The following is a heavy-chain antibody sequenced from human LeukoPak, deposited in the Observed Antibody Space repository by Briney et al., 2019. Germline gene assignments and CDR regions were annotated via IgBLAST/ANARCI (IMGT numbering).Heavy chain of an antibody. CDR3: VRQSRIFGVIRPGYMDV. V-gene: IGHV4-39*01. Sequence: PSESLSLTCGVSGGSINTNTFFWGWIRQPPGKGLEWIGNVFYGGSIMYNPSLKSRVTMSIDTSKSQFSLSLSSVTAADTAMYWCVRQSRIFGVIRPGYMDVWGKGIMVSVSS. D-gene: IGHD3-3*01. CDR1: GGSINTNTFF. J-gene: IGHJ6*03. CDR2: VFYGGSI.